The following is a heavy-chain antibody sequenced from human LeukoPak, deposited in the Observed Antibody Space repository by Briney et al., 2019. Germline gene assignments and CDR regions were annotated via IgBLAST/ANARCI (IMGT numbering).Heavy chain of an antibody. CDR3: ARDWIMITFGGVIVLRPLDY. V-gene: IGHV4-39*07. D-gene: IGHD3-16*02. J-gene: IGHJ4*02. Sequence: SETLSLTCTVSGGSISSSSYYWGWIRQPPGKGLEWIGSIYYSGSTYYNPSLKSRVTISVDTSKNQFSLKLSSVTAADTAVYYCARDWIMITFGGVIVLRPLDYWGQGTLVTVSS. CDR2: IYYSGST. CDR1: GGSISSSSYY.